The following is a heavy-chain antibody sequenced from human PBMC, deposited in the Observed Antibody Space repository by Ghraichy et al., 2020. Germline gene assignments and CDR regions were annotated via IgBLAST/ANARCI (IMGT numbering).Heavy chain of an antibody. J-gene: IGHJ6*02. CDR3: AKDWSLVVAATSPASFYGMDV. D-gene: IGHD2-15*01. V-gene: IGHV3-23*01. CDR1: GFTFSSYA. CDR2: ISGSGGST. Sequence: LSLTCAASGFTFSSYAMSWVRQAPGKGLEWVSAISGSGGSTYYADSVKGRFTISRDNSKNTLYLQMNSLRAEDTAVYYCAKDWSLVVAATSPASFYGMDVWGQGTTVAVSS.